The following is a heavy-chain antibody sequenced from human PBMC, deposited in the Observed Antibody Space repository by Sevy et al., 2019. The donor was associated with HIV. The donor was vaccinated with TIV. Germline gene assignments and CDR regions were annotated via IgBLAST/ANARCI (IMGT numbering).Heavy chain of an antibody. CDR1: GFTISSFG. Sequence: GGSLRLSCAASGFTISSFGMHWVRQAPGKGLEWLAVIWFDGSNPYYSDSVKGRITICRDIAKNTLHLQMNSLRAEDTAVYYCARDLEFYDYGDYGPAFMPDFWGHGTLVTVSS. V-gene: IGHV3-33*01. J-gene: IGHJ4*01. CDR2: IWFDGSNP. D-gene: IGHD4-17*01. CDR3: ARDLEFYDYGDYGPAFMPDF.